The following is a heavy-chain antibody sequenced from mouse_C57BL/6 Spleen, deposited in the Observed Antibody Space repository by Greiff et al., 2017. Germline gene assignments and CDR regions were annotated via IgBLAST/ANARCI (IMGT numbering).Heavy chain of an antibody. Sequence: VQLQQPGAELVRPGTSVKLSCKASGYTFTSYWMHWVKQRPGQGLEWIGVIDPADSSTNYNQKFKGKATLTVDTSASTAYMQLRSLTSEDSAVYYCSRYSSVYFDVWGTGTTVTVSS. V-gene: IGHV1-59*01. J-gene: IGHJ1*03. CDR1: GYTFTSYW. D-gene: IGHD1-3*01. CDR3: SRYSSVYFDV. CDR2: IDPADSST.